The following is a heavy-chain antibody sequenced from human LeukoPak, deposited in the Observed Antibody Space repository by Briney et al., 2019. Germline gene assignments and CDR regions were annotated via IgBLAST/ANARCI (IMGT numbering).Heavy chain of an antibody. CDR1: GGTFSSYA. Sequence: SVKVSCKASGGTFSSYAISWVRQAPGQGLEWMGGIIPIFGTANYAQKSQGRVTITTDESTSTAYMELSSLRSEDAAVYYCARESRGPLRFLEWLPEYYYYYMDVWGKGTTVTVSS. J-gene: IGHJ6*03. D-gene: IGHD3-3*01. CDR3: ARESRGPLRFLEWLPEYYYYYMDV. CDR2: IIPIFGTA. V-gene: IGHV1-69*05.